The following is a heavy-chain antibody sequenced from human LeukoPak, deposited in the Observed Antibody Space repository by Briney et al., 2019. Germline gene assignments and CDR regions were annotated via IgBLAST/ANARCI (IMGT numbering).Heavy chain of an antibody. J-gene: IGHJ4*02. V-gene: IGHV4-34*01. D-gene: IGHD3-22*01. Sequence: SETLSLTCAVYGGSFSGYYWSWIRQPPGKGLEWIGEINHSGSTNYNPSLKSRVTISVDTSKNQFSLKLSSVTAADTAVYYCARDRGYYDSSGYYKYYFDYWGQGTWSPSPQ. CDR1: GGSFSGYY. CDR2: INHSGST. CDR3: ARDRGYYDSSGYYKYYFDY.